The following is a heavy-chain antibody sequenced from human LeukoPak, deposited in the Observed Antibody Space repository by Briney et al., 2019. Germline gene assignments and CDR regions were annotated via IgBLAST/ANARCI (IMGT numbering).Heavy chain of an antibody. CDR3: AKGLYSSSSGQFDY. D-gene: IGHD6-6*01. V-gene: IGHV3-9*01. J-gene: IGHJ4*02. CDR1: GFTLDDYA. Sequence: GGSLRLSCAASGFTLDDYAMHWVRQAPGKGLEWVSGISWNSNSIGYADSVKGRFTISRDNAKNSLYLQTKSLRVEDTALYYCAKGLYSSSSGQFDYWGQGTLVTVSS. CDR2: ISWNSNSI.